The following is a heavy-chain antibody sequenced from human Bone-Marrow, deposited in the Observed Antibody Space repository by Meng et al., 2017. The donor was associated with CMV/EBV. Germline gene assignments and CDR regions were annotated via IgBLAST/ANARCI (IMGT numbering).Heavy chain of an antibody. CDR3: ARDKLIDNWNYVFYYYYGMDV. CDR1: GFTFSSYS. J-gene: IGHJ6*02. Sequence: GESLKISCAASGFTFSSYSMNWVRQAPGKGLEWVSSISSSSSYIYYADSVKGRFTISRDNAKNSLYLQMNSLRAEDTAVYYCARDKLIDNWNYVFYYYYGMDVWGQGTTGTVS. V-gene: IGHV3-21*01. D-gene: IGHD1-7*01. CDR2: ISSSSSYI.